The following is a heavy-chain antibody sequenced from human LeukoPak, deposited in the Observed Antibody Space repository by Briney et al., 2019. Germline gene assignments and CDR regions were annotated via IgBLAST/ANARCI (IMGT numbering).Heavy chain of an antibody. J-gene: IGHJ6*03. Sequence: GSLRLSCAASGFIFSNYAMGWVRQPPGKGLEWIGEINHSGSTNYNPSLKSRVTISVDTSKNQFSLKLSSVTAADTAVYYCARGVRLNYYDSSGYPSDYYYYMDVWGKGTTVTVSS. CDR1: GFIFSNYA. V-gene: IGHV4-34*01. D-gene: IGHD3-22*01. CDR2: INHSGST. CDR3: ARGVRLNYYDSSGYPSDYYYYMDV.